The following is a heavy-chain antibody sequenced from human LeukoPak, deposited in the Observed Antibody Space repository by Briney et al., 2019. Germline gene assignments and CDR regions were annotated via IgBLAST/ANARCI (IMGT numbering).Heavy chain of an antibody. D-gene: IGHD1-26*01. CDR1: GFSVDTYD. Sequence: AGGSLRLSCAASGFSVDTYDINWVRQAPGTGLGWASVAHSGGTASYIDSVKGRFTVSRDSSENTLHLEINSLRPEDTAVYYCTRGAGTSGGYWTSPPSHFDCWGQGILVSVSS. J-gene: IGHJ4*02. V-gene: IGHV3-66*01. CDR3: TRGAGTSGGYWTSPPSHFDC. CDR2: AHSGGTA.